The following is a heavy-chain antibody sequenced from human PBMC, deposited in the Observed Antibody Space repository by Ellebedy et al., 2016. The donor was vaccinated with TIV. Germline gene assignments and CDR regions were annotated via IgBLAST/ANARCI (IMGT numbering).Heavy chain of an antibody. CDR1: RGTFSSYA. Sequence: SVKVSXKASRGTFSSYAISWVRQAPGQGLEWMGGIIPIFGTANYAQKFQGRVTITADESTSTAYMELSSLRSEDTAVYYCARDPRGGSYHYFDYWGQGTLVTVSS. J-gene: IGHJ4*02. D-gene: IGHD1-26*01. CDR2: IIPIFGTA. CDR3: ARDPRGGSYHYFDY. V-gene: IGHV1-69*13.